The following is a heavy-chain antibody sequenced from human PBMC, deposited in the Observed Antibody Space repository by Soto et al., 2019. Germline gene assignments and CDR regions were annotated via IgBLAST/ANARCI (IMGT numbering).Heavy chain of an antibody. CDR2: ISGSGGST. J-gene: IGHJ4*02. CDR1: GITFSSYA. Sequence: EVQLLESGGGLVQPGGSLRLSCAASGITFSSYAMSWVRQAPGKGLEWVSAISGSGGSTYYADSVKGRFTISRDNSKNTLYLQMNSLRAEDTAVYYCAKWGLSVPQSPHTDYWGQGTLVTVSS. CDR3: AKWGLSVPQSPHTDY. D-gene: IGHD3-16*02. V-gene: IGHV3-23*01.